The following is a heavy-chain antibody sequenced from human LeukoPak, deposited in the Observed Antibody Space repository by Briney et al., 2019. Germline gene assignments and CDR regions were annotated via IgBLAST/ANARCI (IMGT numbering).Heavy chain of an antibody. D-gene: IGHD1-26*01. CDR1: GFTFDDYG. Sequence: GGPLRLSCAASGFTFDDYGMSWVRQAPGKGLEWVSGINWNGGSTGYADSVKGRFTISRDNAKNSLYLQMNSLRAEDTALYYCAREANSGSYLYYFDYWGQGTLVTVSS. CDR2: INWNGGST. V-gene: IGHV3-20*04. J-gene: IGHJ4*02. CDR3: AREANSGSYLYYFDY.